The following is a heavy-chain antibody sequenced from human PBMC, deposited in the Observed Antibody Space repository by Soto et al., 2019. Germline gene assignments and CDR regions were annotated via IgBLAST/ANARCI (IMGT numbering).Heavy chain of an antibody. CDR3: ARDLRYSSSWYYYYYGMDV. CDR1: GGSISSYY. V-gene: IGHV4-4*07. D-gene: IGHD6-13*01. J-gene: IGHJ6*02. CDR2: IYTSGST. Sequence: QVQLQESGPGLVKPSETLSLTCTVSGGSISSYYWSWIRQPAGKGLEWIGRIYTSGSTNYNPSLKSRVTMSVGPSKNPFALTLSSVTAADTAVYYCARDLRYSSSWYYYYYGMDVWGQGTTVTVSS.